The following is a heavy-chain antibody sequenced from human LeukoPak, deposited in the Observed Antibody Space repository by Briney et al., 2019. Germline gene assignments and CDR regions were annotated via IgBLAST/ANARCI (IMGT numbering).Heavy chain of an antibody. CDR3: ARDKWLTTTHYFDY. D-gene: IGHD4-11*01. Sequence: GGSLRLSCVASGFSLSNYAMHWVRQAPGKGLEWVSSISSSSSYIYYADSVKGRFTISRDNAKNSVYLQMNSLRAEDTAVYYCARDKWLTTTHYFDYWGQGTLVTVSS. V-gene: IGHV3-21*01. CDR2: ISSSSSYI. CDR1: GFSLSNYA. J-gene: IGHJ4*02.